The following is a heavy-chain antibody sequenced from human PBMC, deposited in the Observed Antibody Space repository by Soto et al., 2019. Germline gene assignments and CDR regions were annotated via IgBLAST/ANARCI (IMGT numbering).Heavy chain of an antibody. J-gene: IGHJ6*02. D-gene: IGHD3-3*01. V-gene: IGHV1-18*04. CDR1: GYTFTSYG. Sequence: ASVKVSCKASGYTFTSYGISWVRQAPGQGLEWMGWISAYNGNTNCAQKLQGRVTMTTDTSTSTAYMELRSLRSDDTAVYYCARAPNYDFWRGPHPGGMDVWGQGTTVTVSS. CDR2: ISAYNGNT. CDR3: ARAPNYDFWRGPHPGGMDV.